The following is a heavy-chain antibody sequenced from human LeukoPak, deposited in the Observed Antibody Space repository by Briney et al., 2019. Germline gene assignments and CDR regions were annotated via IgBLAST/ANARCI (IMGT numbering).Heavy chain of an antibody. CDR1: GGTFSSYA. D-gene: IGHD1-7*01. J-gene: IGHJ5*02. V-gene: IGHV1-69*05. CDR2: IIPIFGTA. CDR3: ASRYNWNYDWSDP. Sequence: SVKVSCKASGGTFSSYAISWVRQAPGQGPEWIGRIIPIFGTANYAQKFQGRVTITTDESTSTAYMELSSLRSEDTAVYYCASRYNWNYDWSDPWGQGTLVTVSS.